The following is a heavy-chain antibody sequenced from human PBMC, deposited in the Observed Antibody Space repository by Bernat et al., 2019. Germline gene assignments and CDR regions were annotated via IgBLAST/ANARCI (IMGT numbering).Heavy chain of an antibody. Sequence: QLQLQESGPGLVKPSETLSLTCTVSGGSISSSSYYWGWIRQPPGKGLEGIGSIYYSGSTYYNPSPKSRVTLSVDTSKNQFSLKLSSVTAADTAVYYCARHRAAGEQQLDYYYYYGMDVWGQGTTVTVSS. CDR3: ARHRAAGEQQLDYYYYYGMDV. D-gene: IGHD6-13*01. V-gene: IGHV4-39*01. CDR2: IYYSGST. CDR1: GGSISSSSYY. J-gene: IGHJ6*02.